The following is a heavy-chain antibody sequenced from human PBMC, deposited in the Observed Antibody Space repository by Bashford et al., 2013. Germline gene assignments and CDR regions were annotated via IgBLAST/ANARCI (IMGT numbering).Heavy chain of an antibody. J-gene: IGHJ3*02. D-gene: IGHD2/OR15-2a*01. CDR3: ASQRDPMRISPSPDAPDAFDI. Sequence: ASVKVSCKASGYTFSSYGISWVRQAPGQGLEWVGWISAYNGNTHYAQKFQARVTMTTDTSTSTLYIQLSSLRSDDTAVYYCASQRDPMRISPSPDAPDAFDIWGQGTMVTVSS. CDR1: GYTFSSYG. CDR2: ISAYNGNT. V-gene: IGHV1-18*04.